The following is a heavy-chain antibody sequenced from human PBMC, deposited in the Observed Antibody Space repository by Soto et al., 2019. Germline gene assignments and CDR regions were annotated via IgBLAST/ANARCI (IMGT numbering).Heavy chain of an antibody. Sequence: PGGSLRLSCAASGFTFGIYAMSWVRQAPGKGLEWVSSISSTTNYIYYGDSMKGRFTISRDNGKNSLYLEIHSLRAEDTAVYYCARESEDLTSNFDYWGQGTLVTVSS. CDR3: ARESEDLTSNFDY. CDR2: ISSTTNYI. J-gene: IGHJ4*02. CDR1: GFTFGIYA. V-gene: IGHV3-21*06.